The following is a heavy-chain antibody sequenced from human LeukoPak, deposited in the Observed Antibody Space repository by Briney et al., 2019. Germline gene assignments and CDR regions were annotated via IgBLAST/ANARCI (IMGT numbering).Heavy chain of an antibody. CDR1: GLTFSSHW. CDR3: ATQRGGNPAY. Sequence: GGSMRLSCAASGLTFSSHWMHWVRQAPGKGLVWVSRITNDGSSTTYADSVKGRFTISRDNAKNMLYLQVNSLRAEDTAVYYCATQRGGNPAYWGQGTLVTVSS. CDR2: ITNDGSST. V-gene: IGHV3-74*01. D-gene: IGHD1-14*01. J-gene: IGHJ4*02.